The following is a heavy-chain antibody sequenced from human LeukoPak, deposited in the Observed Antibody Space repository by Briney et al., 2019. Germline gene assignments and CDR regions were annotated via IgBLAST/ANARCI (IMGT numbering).Heavy chain of an antibody. CDR1: GGSISRPSYY. D-gene: IGHD6-6*01. CDR3: ARQRGTIAARRRNYFDY. V-gene: IGHV4-39*01. Sequence: SETLSLICTVSGGSISRPSYYWGWIRQPPGKGLEWVGSIYYGGSTHYNSSLGSRVTISVDTSKNQLSLKVSSVTAADTAVYYCARQRGTIAARRRNYFDYWGQGTLVTVSS. J-gene: IGHJ4*02. CDR2: IYYGGST.